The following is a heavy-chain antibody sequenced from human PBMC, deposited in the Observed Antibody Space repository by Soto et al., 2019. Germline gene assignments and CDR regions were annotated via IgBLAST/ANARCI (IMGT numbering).Heavy chain of an antibody. CDR3: ARSAGYCSSTSCYTSYYYGMDV. J-gene: IGHJ6*02. V-gene: IGHV4-31*03. D-gene: IGHD2-2*02. CDR1: GGSISSGGYY. CDR2: IYYSGST. Sequence: KPSETLSLTCTVSGGSISSGGYYWSWIRQHPGKGLEWIGYIYYSGSTYYNPSLKSRVTISVDTSKNQFSLKLSSVTAADTAVYYCARSAGYCSSTSCYTSYYYGMDVWGQGTTVTVSS.